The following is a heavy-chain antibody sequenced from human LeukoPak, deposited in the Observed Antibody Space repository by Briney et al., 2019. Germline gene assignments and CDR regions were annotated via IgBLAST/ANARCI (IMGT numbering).Heavy chain of an antibody. Sequence: PSETLSLTCTVSGGSMSSYYWSWIRQPPGKGLEWIGYIYYSGTTNYNPSLKSRVTISVDTSKNQFSLKLSSVTAADTAVYYCARDRVDTAYDTWGQGTLVTVSS. CDR2: IYYSGTT. V-gene: IGHV4-59*12. J-gene: IGHJ5*02. D-gene: IGHD5-18*01. CDR3: ARDRVDTAYDT. CDR1: GGSMSSYY.